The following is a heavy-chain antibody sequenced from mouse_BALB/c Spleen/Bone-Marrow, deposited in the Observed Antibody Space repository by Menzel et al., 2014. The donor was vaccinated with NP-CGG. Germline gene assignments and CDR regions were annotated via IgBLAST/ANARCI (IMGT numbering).Heavy chain of an antibody. CDR3: TIVAY. CDR1: GYTFTDYK. V-gene: IGHV1-15*01. CDR2: IDPGTGGT. J-gene: IGHJ3*01. Sequence: VKLMESGAELVRPGTSVTLSCKASGYTFTDYKMHWVKQTPVHGLEWIGLIDPGTGGTAYNQKFKGKATLTADKSSSTAYMGLLSLTSEDSAVYYCTIVAYWGQGTLVAVSA.